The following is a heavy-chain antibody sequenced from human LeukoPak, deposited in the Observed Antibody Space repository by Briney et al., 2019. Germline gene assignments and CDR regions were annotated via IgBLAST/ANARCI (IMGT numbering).Heavy chain of an antibody. Sequence: PSETLSLTCAVYGGSFSGYYWSWIRQPPGKGLEWIGEINHSGSTNYNPSLKSRVTISVDTSKNQFSLKLSSVTAADTAVYYCARAAPYSSRYYFDYWGQGTLVTVSS. D-gene: IGHD6-13*01. CDR3: ARAAPYSSRYYFDY. CDR2: INHSGST. J-gene: IGHJ4*02. V-gene: IGHV4-34*01. CDR1: GGSFSGYY.